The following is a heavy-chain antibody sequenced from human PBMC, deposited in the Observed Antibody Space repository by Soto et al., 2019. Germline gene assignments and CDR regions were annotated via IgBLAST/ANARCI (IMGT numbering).Heavy chain of an antibody. J-gene: IGHJ4*02. V-gene: IGHV4-59*08. CDR1: GDSFRGYY. CDR3: ARQFGSSWYYFDY. CDR2: IFHSGST. D-gene: IGHD6-13*01. Sequence: SETLSLTCTVSGDSFRGYYWSWIRQPPGKGLEWIGYIFHSGSTDYNPSLKSRVTISLDTSMNHFSLKLSSLTAADTAVYYCARQFGSSWYYFDYWGQGTPVTVSS.